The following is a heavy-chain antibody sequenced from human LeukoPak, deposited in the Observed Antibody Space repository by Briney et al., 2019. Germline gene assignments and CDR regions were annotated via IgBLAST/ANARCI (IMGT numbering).Heavy chain of an antibody. CDR1: GFAFSNYA. CDR2: ISGFNT. Sequence: PGGSLRLSCTTSGFAFSNYAMNWVRQAPGKGPEWVSGISGFNTYYADSVKGRFTIFRDNSKNVLYLQMDRLRAEDTAVYSCAKDVCTSPRCFLYFDSWGQGTLVTVSS. CDR3: AKDVCTSPRCFLYFDS. J-gene: IGHJ4*02. D-gene: IGHD2-8*01. V-gene: IGHV3-23*01.